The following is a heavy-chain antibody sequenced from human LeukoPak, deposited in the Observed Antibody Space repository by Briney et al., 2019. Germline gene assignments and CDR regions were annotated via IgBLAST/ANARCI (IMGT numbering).Heavy chain of an antibody. J-gene: IGHJ3*01. Sequence: SETLSLTCTVSGGSISNYYWTWIRQPPGKGLEWIGYIYYTGSTNYNPSLKSRVTISVDTSKNQFSLKLSSVTAADTAMYYCARRSDYYDILNLWGQGTMVTVSS. V-gene: IGHV4-59*01. CDR2: IYYTGST. CDR3: ARRSDYYDILNL. CDR1: GGSISNYY. D-gene: IGHD3-22*01.